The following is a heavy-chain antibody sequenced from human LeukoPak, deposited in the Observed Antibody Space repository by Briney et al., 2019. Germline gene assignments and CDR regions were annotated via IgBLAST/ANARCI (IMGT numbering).Heavy chain of an antibody. CDR2: VRSRIYGGAP. V-gene: IGHV3-49*04. CDR1: GFTFGDDA. CDR3: SRGLTSHGKKYWFDY. D-gene: IGHD2-8*02. Sequence: GGSLRLSCRGSGFTFGDDAINWVRQAPGKGLEWVGLVRSRIYGGAPEYAASVKGRFTVSRDDSDDIAYLQMNGLTAEDTGVYYCSRGLTSHGKKYWFDYWGQGTLVTVSS. J-gene: IGHJ4*02.